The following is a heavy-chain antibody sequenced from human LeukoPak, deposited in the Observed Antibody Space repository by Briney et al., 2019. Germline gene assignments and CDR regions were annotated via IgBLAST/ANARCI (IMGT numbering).Heavy chain of an antibody. Sequence: PSETLSLTCTVSGGSISSSSYYWGWIRQPPGKGLEWIGSIYYSGSTYYNPSLKSRVTISVDTSKNQCSLKLSSATAADTAVYYCARDLYYYDSSGYWLTGAFDIWGQGTMVTVSS. CDR3: ARDLYYYDSSGYWLTGAFDI. CDR1: GGSISSSSYY. CDR2: IYYSGST. D-gene: IGHD3-22*01. J-gene: IGHJ3*02. V-gene: IGHV4-39*07.